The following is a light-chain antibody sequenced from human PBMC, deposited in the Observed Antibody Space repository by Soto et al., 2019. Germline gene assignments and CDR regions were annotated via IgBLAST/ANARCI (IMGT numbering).Light chain of an antibody. V-gene: IGLV1-40*01. CDR1: SSNIGAGYE. CDR3: QSYDSSLSGYV. CDR2: XXX. J-gene: IGLJ1*01. Sequence: QSVLTQPPSVSEAPGQRVTISCTGSSSNIGAGYEAHWYQQVPGTAPKLLIYXXXXRXXXXXXXXXXSKSGTSASLAITGLXXEXEXXXXCQSYDSSLSGYVFGTGTKLTVL.